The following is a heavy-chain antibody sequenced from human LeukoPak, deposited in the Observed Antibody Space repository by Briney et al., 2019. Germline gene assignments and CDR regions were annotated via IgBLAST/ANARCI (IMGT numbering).Heavy chain of an antibody. D-gene: IGHD6-6*01. CDR2: ISSSSSTI. CDR1: GFTFNSYN. Sequence: PGGSLRLSCAASGFTFNSYNMNWVRQAPGKGLEWVSHISSSSSTIYYADSVKGRFTISRDSAKTSLFLQMNSLRDEDTAVYYCARAYSSSSGRDAFDSWGLGTLVTVSS. CDR3: ARAYSSSSGRDAFDS. V-gene: IGHV3-48*02. J-gene: IGHJ3*02.